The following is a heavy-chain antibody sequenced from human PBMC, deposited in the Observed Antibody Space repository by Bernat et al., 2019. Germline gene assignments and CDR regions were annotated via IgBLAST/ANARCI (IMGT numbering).Heavy chain of an antibody. V-gene: IGHV3-30-3*01. CDR2: ISYDGSNT. Sequence: QVQMVESGGGVVQPWRSLRLSCAASGFTFSSYAMHWVRQAPGKGLEWVAVISYDGSNTYYADSVKGRFTISRDNSKNTLYLQMNSLRAEDTAVYYCAGDTYYYGSKAFDIWGQGTTVTVSS. D-gene: IGHD3-22*01. CDR3: AGDTYYYGSKAFDI. CDR1: GFTFSSYA. J-gene: IGHJ3*02.